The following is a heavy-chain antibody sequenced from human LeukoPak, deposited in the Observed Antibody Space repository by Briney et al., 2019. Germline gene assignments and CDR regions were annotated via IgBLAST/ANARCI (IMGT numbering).Heavy chain of an antibody. V-gene: IGHV3-15*01. CDR2: IQHGGTT. CDR1: GFSFSGAW. CDR3: TTATHFYL. Sequence: PGGSLRLSCATSGFSFSGAWLSWVRQAPGKGLEWIGRIQHGGTTDYAAPVKGRFTISRDDSKATLHLQMNSLKTEDTAIYYCTTATHFYLGGQGTLVTVSS. J-gene: IGHJ4*02. D-gene: IGHD2-15*01.